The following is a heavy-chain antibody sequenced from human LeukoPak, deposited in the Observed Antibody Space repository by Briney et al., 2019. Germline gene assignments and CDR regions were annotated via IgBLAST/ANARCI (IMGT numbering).Heavy chain of an antibody. CDR2: ISNSGST. CDR1: GGSISSYF. D-gene: IGHD4-17*01. CDR3: ARDDYGDYVGYYYYGMDV. V-gene: IGHV4-59*01. Sequence: SETLSLTCIVSGGSISSYFWSWIRQPPGKGLEWIGYISNSGSTNYNPSLKSRVTISADTSKNQFSLKLSSVTAADTAVYYCARDDYGDYVGYYYYGMDVWGQGTTVTVSS. J-gene: IGHJ6*02.